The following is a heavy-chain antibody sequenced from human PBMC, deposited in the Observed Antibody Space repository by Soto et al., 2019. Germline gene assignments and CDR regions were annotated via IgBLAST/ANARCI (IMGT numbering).Heavy chain of an antibody. J-gene: IGHJ4*02. CDR2: VTGSAGNT. CDR1: GFTFSSYA. D-gene: IGHD3-10*01. Sequence: EVQLLESGGGLVQPGGSLRLSCAASGFTFSSYAMNWVRQAPGKGLEWVSVVTGSAGNTYYADSVKGRFTISRDNSRNTVYLQMNRLSAEDTAIYYCAKDFRTHRRGEVFDSWGQGTLVTVSS. CDR3: AKDFRTHRRGEVFDS. V-gene: IGHV3-23*01.